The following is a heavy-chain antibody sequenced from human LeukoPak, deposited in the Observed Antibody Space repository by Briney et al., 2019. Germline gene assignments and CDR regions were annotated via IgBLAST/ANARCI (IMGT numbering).Heavy chain of an antibody. Sequence: SVKVSCKASGGTFSSYAISWVRQAPGQGLEWMGGIIPIFGTANYVQKFQGRVTITADESTSTAYMELSSLRSEDTAVYYCARFYYDSSIRLRPPDYWGQGTLVTVSS. J-gene: IGHJ4*02. CDR2: IIPIFGTA. V-gene: IGHV1-69*13. CDR1: GGTFSSYA. D-gene: IGHD3-22*01. CDR3: ARFYYDSSIRLRPPDY.